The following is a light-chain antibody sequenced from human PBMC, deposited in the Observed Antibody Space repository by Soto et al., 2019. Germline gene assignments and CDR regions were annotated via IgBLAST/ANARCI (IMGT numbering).Light chain of an antibody. CDR2: DAS. Sequence: IVLTQSPATLSLWPGETAVLSCRASQTVNTYLSWYQQRPGQAPRLLIYDASKRVPGIPARFSGSGSWTDFTLTISSLEPEDFALYYCQQRGTSITFGQGTRLEIE. CDR3: QQRGTSIT. V-gene: IGKV3-11*01. J-gene: IGKJ5*01. CDR1: QTVNTY.